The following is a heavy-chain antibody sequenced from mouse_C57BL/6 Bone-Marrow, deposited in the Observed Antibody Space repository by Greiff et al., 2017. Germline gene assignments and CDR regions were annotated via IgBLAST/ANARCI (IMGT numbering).Heavy chain of an antibody. V-gene: IGHV1-55*01. J-gene: IGHJ1*03. Sequence: QVQLKQPGAELVKPGASVKMSCKASGYTFTSYWITWVKQRPGQGLEWIGDIYPGSGSTNYNEKFKSKATLTVDTSSSTAYMQLSSLTSEDSAVYYCARYLLRHFDVWGTGTTVTVSS. D-gene: IGHD1-2*01. CDR1: GYTFTSYW. CDR2: IYPGSGST. CDR3: ARYLLRHFDV.